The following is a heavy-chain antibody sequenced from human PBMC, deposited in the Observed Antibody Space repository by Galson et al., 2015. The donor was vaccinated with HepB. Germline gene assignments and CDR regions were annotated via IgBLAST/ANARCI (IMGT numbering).Heavy chain of an antibody. V-gene: IGHV3-30*18. CDR1: GFTFSSYG. J-gene: IGHJ4*02. Sequence: SLRLSCAASGFTFSSYGMHWVRQAPGKGLEWVAVISYDGSNKYYADSVKGRFTISRDNSKNTLYLQMNSLRAEDTAVYYCAKDRAAAGRRGFDYWGQGTLVTVSS. CDR3: AKDRAAAGRRGFDY. CDR2: ISYDGSNK. D-gene: IGHD6-13*01.